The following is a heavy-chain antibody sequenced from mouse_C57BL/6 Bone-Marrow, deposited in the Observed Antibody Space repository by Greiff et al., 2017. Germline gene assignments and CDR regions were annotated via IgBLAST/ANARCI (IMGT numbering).Heavy chain of an antibody. J-gene: IGHJ4*01. D-gene: IGHD2-1*01. CDR1: GYTFTSYW. CDR2: IHPNSGST. CDR3: ARRDGNYAPYYAMDY. V-gene: IGHV1-64*01. Sequence: QVQLQQPGAELVKPGASVKLSCKASGYTFTSYWMHWVKQRPGQGLEWIGMIHPNSGSTNYNEKFKSKATLTVDKSSSTAYMQLSSLTSEDSAVYYCARRDGNYAPYYAMDYWGQGTSVTVSS.